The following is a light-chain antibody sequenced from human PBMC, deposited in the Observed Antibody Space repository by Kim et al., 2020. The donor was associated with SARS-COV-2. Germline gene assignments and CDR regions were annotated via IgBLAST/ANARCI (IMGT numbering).Light chain of an antibody. CDR1: QSISSY. V-gene: IGKV3-15*01. CDR2: GAS. CDR3: QQYNNWPLT. Sequence: VSPGERATLSCRASQSISSYLAWYQQKPGQAPRLLIYGASTRATGIPATFSGSGSGTEFTLTISSLQSEDFAVYYCQQYNNWPLTFGQGTKVDIK. J-gene: IGKJ1*01.